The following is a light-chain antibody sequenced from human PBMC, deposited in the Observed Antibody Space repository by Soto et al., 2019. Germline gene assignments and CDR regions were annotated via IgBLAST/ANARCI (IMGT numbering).Light chain of an antibody. CDR3: QQYNNWPLT. V-gene: IGKV3-15*01. Sequence: EIVMTQSPATLSVSPGERATLSCRASQTVNNNLAWYQQKPGQAPRLLIYGASARATGIPARFSGSGSGTELTLTISSLQSEDFAFYYCQQYNNWPLTVGGGTKVEIK. CDR1: QTVNNN. J-gene: IGKJ4*01. CDR2: GAS.